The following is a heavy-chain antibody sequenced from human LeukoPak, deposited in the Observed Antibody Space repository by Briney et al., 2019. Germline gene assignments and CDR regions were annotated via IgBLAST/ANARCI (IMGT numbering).Heavy chain of an antibody. V-gene: IGHV4-59*03. J-gene: IGHJ4*02. CDR2: IYYSGNT. D-gene: IGHD2-8*01. Sequence: SSHTLSLTYTLAGGSITSYYWSCIRLQPGKWLEWLGYIYYSGNTMYNPSLKSRVTISVDTSKTQFSLKLSSVTAADTAVYYCALGHCINGVCYGLDYWGQGTLVTVS. CDR3: ALGHCINGVCYGLDY. CDR1: GGSITSYY.